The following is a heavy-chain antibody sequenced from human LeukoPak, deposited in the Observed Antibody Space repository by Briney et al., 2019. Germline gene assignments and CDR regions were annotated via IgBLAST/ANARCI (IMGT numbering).Heavy chain of an antibody. CDR3: AELGITMIGGV. V-gene: IGHV3-20*04. CDR1: GFTFDDYG. CDR2: INRNGART. J-gene: IGHJ6*04. D-gene: IGHD3-10*02. Sequence: PGGSLRLSCAASGFTFDDYGMSWVRQAPGKGLEWVSGINRNGARTGYADSVKGRFTISRDNAKNSLYLQMNSLRAEDTAVYYCAELGITMIGGVWGKGTTVTISS.